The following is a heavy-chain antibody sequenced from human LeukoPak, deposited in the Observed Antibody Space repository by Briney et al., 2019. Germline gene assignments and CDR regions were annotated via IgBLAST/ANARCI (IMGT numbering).Heavy chain of an antibody. CDR1: GYTFTGYY. Sequence: GASVKVSCKASGYTFTGYYMHWVRQAPGQGLEWMGWINPNSGGTNYAQKFQGRVTMTRDTSISTAYMELSRLRSDDTAVYYCARDAGIGGYSSFDYWGQGTRVTVSS. D-gene: IGHD3-22*01. J-gene: IGHJ4*02. V-gene: IGHV1-2*02. CDR2: INPNSGGT. CDR3: ARDAGIGGYSSFDY.